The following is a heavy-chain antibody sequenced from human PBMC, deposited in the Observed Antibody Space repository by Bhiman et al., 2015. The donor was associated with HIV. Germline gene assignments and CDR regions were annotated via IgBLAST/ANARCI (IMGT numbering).Heavy chain of an antibody. Sequence: VQLVESGGGLVKPGGSLRLSCAASGFTFSNAWMSWVRQAPGKGLEWVGRIKSKTDGGTTDYAAPVKGRFTISREDSKNTLYLQMNSLKTEDTAVYYCTTAWELHPFDPWGQGTLVTVSS. CDR2: IKSKTDGGTT. V-gene: IGHV3-15*01. J-gene: IGHJ5*02. CDR1: GFTFSNAW. CDR3: TTAWELHPFDP. D-gene: IGHD1-26*01.